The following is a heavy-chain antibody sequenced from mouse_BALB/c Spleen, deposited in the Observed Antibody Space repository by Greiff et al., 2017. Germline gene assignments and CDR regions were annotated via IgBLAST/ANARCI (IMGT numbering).Heavy chain of an antibody. Sequence: EVKLVESGGGLVQPGGSMKLSCVASGFTFSNYWMNLVRQSPEKGLEWVAEIRLKSNNYATHYAESVKGRFTISRDDSKSSVYLQMNNLRAEDTGIYYCTRYGNSPFAYWGQGTLVTVSA. J-gene: IGHJ3*01. CDR2: IRLKSNNYAT. CDR1: GFTFSNYW. V-gene: IGHV6-6*02. D-gene: IGHD2-1*01. CDR3: TRYGNSPFAY.